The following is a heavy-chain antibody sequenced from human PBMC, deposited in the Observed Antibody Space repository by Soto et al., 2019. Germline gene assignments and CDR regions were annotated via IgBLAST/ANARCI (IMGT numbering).Heavy chain of an antibody. V-gene: IGHV1-2*04. D-gene: IGHD6-19*01. J-gene: IGHJ4*02. CDR1: GYTFTGYY. Sequence: ASVKVSCKASGYTFTGYYMHWVRQAPGQGLEWMGWINPNSGGTNYAQKFQGWVTMTRDTSISTAYMELSRLRSDDTAVYYCARFGIAVADGLDYWGQGTLVTVSS. CDR3: ARFGIAVADGLDY. CDR2: INPNSGGT.